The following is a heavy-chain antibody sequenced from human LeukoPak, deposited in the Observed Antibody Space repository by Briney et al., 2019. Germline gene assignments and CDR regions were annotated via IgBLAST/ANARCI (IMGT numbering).Heavy chain of an antibody. CDR1: GGSISSSSYY. CDR2: FYYSGST. Sequence: SETLSLTCTVSGGSISSSSYYWGWIRQPPGKGLEWIGTFYYSGSTYYNPSLKSRVTISVDTSKNQFSLKLSSVTAADTAVYYCARGSPPAGTRRHWWWYNWFDPWGQGTLVTVSS. J-gene: IGHJ5*02. CDR3: ARGSPPAGTRRHWWWYNWFDP. D-gene: IGHD6-19*01. V-gene: IGHV4-39*07.